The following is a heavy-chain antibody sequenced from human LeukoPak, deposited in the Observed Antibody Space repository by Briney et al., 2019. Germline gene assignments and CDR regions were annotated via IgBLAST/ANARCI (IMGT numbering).Heavy chain of an antibody. Sequence: ASVTVSCKASGYTFTGYYIHWVRQAPGQGLEWMAWINPYSGDTDYAEKFQGRVTTTRDTSINTAYMELNSLTSDNTAVYYCTRVNTGGVWFDPWGQGTLVTVSS. J-gene: IGHJ5*02. V-gene: IGHV1-2*02. CDR2: INPYSGDT. CDR3: TRVNTGGVWFDP. D-gene: IGHD3-16*01. CDR1: GYTFTGYY.